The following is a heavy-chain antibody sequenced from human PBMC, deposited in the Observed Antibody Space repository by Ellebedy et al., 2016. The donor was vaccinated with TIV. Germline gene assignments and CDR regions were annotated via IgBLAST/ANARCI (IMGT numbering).Heavy chain of an antibody. CDR3: AEGRSGWYYFDY. D-gene: IGHD6-19*01. CDR2: INQSGSA. Sequence: ESLKISCVGSGFSFRSYWMSWIRQPPGKGLEWIGEINQSGSATYNPSLKGRVTISVDMSKNQFSLRLSSVTAADTAVYYCAEGRSGWYYFDYWGQGTLVTVSS. V-gene: IGHV4-34*08. J-gene: IGHJ4*02. CDR1: GFSFRSYW.